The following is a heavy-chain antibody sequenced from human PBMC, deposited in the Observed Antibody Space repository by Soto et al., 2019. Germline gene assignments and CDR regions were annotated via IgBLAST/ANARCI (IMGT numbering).Heavy chain of an antibody. V-gene: IGHV3-33*01. CDR2: IWYDGSNK. D-gene: IGHD3-10*02. CDR1: GFTFSSYG. Sequence: QVQLVESGGGVVQPGRSLRLSCAASGFTFSSYGMHWVRQAPGKGLEWVAVIWYDGSNKYYADSVKGRFTISRDNSKNTLYRQMNRLRAEDTAVYYCARDLGMFGESSPYYYGMDVWGQGTTVTVSS. CDR3: ARDLGMFGESSPYYYGMDV. J-gene: IGHJ6*02.